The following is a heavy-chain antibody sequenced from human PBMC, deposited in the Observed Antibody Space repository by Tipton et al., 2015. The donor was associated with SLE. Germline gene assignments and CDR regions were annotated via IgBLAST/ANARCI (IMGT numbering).Heavy chain of an antibody. J-gene: IGHJ4*02. CDR3: ARGGGSPSY. CDR2: IYYSGST. D-gene: IGHD2-15*01. Sequence: LRLSCTVSGGSISSSSYYWGWIRQPPGKGLEWIGSIYYSGSTYYNPSLKSRVTISVDTSKNQFSLKLSSVTAADTAVYYCARGGGSPSYWGQGTLVTVSS. V-gene: IGHV4-39*07. CDR1: GGSISSSSYY.